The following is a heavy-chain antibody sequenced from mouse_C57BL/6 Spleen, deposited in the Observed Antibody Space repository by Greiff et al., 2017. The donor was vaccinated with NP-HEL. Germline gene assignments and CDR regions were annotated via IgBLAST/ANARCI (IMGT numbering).Heavy chain of an antibody. D-gene: IGHD1-1*01. J-gene: IGHJ4*01. V-gene: IGHV5-17*01. CDR3: ARPGSSNAMDY. CDR2: ISSGSSTI. Sequence: EVKLQESGGGLVKPGGSLKLSCAASGFTFSDYGMHWVRQAPEKGLEWVAYISSGSSTIYYADTVKGRFTFSRDNAKNTLILQMNSLRSEDAAMYYGARPGSSNAMDYWGKGTSVTVSS. CDR1: GFTFSDYG.